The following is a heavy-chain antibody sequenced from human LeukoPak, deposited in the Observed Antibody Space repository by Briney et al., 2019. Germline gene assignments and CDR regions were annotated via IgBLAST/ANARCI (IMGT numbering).Heavy chain of an antibody. CDR3: VKGLYSGSSHFVH. J-gene: IGHJ4*02. CDR2: ISTSGGGT. CDR1: GFTFSTYA. D-gene: IGHD1-26*01. V-gene: IGHV3-64D*09. Sequence: GGSLRLSCSASGFTFSTYAMHWVRQAPGKGLEYVSSISTSGGGTSYADSVKGRFTISRDNSKNTLYLQMSSLRAEDTAVYYCVKGLYSGSSHFVHWGEGTLVTVSS.